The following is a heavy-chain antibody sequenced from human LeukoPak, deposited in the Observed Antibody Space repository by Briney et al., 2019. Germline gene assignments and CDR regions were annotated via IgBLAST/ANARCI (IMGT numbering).Heavy chain of an antibody. CDR2: INPNSGGT. Sequence: ASVKVSCKASGYTFTGYYMHWVRQAPGQGLEWMGRINPNSGGTNYAQKFQGRVTMNRDTSISTAYMELSRLRSDDTAVYYCARIAAAGKVYYYYMDVWGKGTTVTVSS. CDR3: ARIAAAGKVYYYYMDV. D-gene: IGHD6-13*01. CDR1: GYTFTGYY. J-gene: IGHJ6*03. V-gene: IGHV1-2*06.